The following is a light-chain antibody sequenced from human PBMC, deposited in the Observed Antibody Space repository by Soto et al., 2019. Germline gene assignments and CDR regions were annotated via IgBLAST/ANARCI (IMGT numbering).Light chain of an antibody. CDR2: DVS. V-gene: IGLV2-11*01. J-gene: IGLJ3*02. Sequence: QSVLTQPRSVSGSPGQSVTISCTGTSNDIGGYNYVSWYQQNPGKAPKLMIYDVSNWPSGVPDRFSGSKSGNTASLTISGLQAEDEDDYYCCSYAGSYTWVFGGGTKLTVL. CDR3: CSYAGSYTWV. CDR1: SNDIGGYNY.